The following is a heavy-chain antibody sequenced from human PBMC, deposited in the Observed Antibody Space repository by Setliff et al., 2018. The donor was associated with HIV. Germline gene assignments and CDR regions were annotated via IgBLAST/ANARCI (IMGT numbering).Heavy chain of an antibody. CDR2: IKSITDGGTT. CDR3: VIDQQWVPPH. J-gene: IGHJ1*01. D-gene: IGHD1-26*01. Sequence: GGSLRLSCAASGFTFTNAWMSWVRQAPGKGLEWVGRIKSITDGGTTDYAAPVKGRFTISRDDSKSTLYLRVSRLQMEDTAVYYCVIDQQWVPPHWGQGTLVTVSS. CDR1: GFTFTNAW. V-gene: IGHV3-15*01.